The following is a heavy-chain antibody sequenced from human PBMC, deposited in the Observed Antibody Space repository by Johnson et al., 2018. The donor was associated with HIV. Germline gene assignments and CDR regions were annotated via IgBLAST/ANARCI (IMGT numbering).Heavy chain of an antibody. CDR1: GFAVSSNY. D-gene: IGHD2-15*01. Sequence: QLVESGGGLIQPGGSLRLSCAASGFAVSSNYMSWVRQAPGKGLEWVSRISWNSGSLGYADSVKGRFSISRDNPNNSLYLQMNTLRVEATALYYCARSRDCSGGSCPDAFDIWGQGTMVTVSS. CDR2: ISWNSGSL. CDR3: ARSRDCSGGSCPDAFDI. J-gene: IGHJ3*02. V-gene: IGHV3-9*01.